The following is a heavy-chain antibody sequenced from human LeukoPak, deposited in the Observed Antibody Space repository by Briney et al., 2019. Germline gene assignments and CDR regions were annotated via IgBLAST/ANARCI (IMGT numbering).Heavy chain of an antibody. CDR2: ISSSSSTI. CDR1: GFTFSSYS. CDR3: ARDPVAGTSTGYWFDP. D-gene: IGHD6-19*01. Sequence: GGSLRLSCAASGFTFSSYSMNWVRQAPGKGLEWVSYISSSSSTIYYADSVKGRFTISRDNAKNSLYLQMNSLSDEDTAVYYCARDPVAGTSTGYWFDPWGQGTLVTVSS. J-gene: IGHJ5*02. V-gene: IGHV3-48*02.